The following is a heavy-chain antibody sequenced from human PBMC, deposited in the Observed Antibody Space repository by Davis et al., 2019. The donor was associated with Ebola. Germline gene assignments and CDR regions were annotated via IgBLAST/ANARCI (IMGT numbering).Heavy chain of an antibody. D-gene: IGHD5-18*01. CDR2: ISYDGSNK. Sequence: GESLKISCAASGYTFSTYSMNWVRQAPGKGLEWVAVISYDGSNKYYADSVKGRFTISRDNSKNTLYLQMNSLRAEDTAVYYCARVLGGYSYGASLDYWGQGTLVTVSS. CDR3: ARVLGGYSYGASLDY. CDR1: GYTFSTYS. V-gene: IGHV3-30-3*01. J-gene: IGHJ4*02.